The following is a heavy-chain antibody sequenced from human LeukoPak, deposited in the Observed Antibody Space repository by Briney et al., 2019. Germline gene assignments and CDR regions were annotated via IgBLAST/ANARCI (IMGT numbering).Heavy chain of an antibody. J-gene: IGHJ4*02. V-gene: IGHV4-59*01. D-gene: IGHD6-13*01. CDR2: IYYSRST. CDR1: GGSISSYY. CDR3: ARDQSFVSSSRRYFDY. Sequence: SETLSLTCTVSGGSISSYYWSWIRQPPGKGLEWIGYIYYSRSTNYNPSLKSRVTISVDTSKNQFSLKLSSVTAADTAVYYCARDQSFVSSSRRYFDYWGQGTLVTVSS.